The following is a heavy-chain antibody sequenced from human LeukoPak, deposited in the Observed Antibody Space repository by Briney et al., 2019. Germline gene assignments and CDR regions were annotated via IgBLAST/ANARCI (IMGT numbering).Heavy chain of an antibody. CDR1: GGTFSSYA. D-gene: IGHD6-13*01. Sequence: ASVKVSCKASGGTFSSYAISWVRHAPGQGLEWMGGIIPIFGTANYAQKFEGRVTITTDESTSTAYMELSSLRSEDTAVYYCAIAGIAAAGRSTDYWGQGTLVTVSS. V-gene: IGHV1-69*05. CDR3: AIAGIAAAGRSTDY. CDR2: IIPIFGTA. J-gene: IGHJ4*02.